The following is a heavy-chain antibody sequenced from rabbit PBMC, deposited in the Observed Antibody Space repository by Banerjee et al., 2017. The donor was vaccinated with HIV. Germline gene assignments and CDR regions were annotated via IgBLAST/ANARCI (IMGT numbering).Heavy chain of an antibody. Sequence: QEQLVESGGGLVRPGGSLALSCKASGFTISSSYCMCWVRQAPGKGLEWIACIYTGDSDVAFYASWAKGRFTISKTSSTTVTLQMTSLTAADTATYFCARENVGTNDFELWGPGTLVTVS. CDR1: GFTISSSYC. CDR2: IYTGDSDVA. CDR3: ARENVGTNDFEL. D-gene: IGHD4-2*01. J-gene: IGHJ6*01. V-gene: IGHV1S45*01.